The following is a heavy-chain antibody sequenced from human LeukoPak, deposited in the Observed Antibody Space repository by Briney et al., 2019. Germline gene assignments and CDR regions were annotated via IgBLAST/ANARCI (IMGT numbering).Heavy chain of an antibody. CDR3: ARDLSYDSSGYYYVTEDY. J-gene: IGHJ4*02. CDR1: GYTFTVYY. Sequence: GASVKVSCKASGYTFTVYYMHWVRQAPGQGLEWMGRINPNSGGTNYAQKFQGRVTMTRDTSISTAYMELSRLRSDGTAVYYCARDLSYDSSGYYYVTEDYWGQGTLVTVSS. V-gene: IGHV1-2*06. CDR2: INPNSGGT. D-gene: IGHD3-22*01.